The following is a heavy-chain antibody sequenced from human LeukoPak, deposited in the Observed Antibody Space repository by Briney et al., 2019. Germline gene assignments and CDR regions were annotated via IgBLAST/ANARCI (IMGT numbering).Heavy chain of an antibody. CDR3: ARGGNGMVRGVAIN. Sequence: SETLSLTCAVYGGSFSGYYWSWIRQPPGKGLEWIGEINHSGSTNYNPSLKSRVTISVDTSKNQFSLKLSSVTAADTAVYYCARGGNGMVRGVAINWGQGTPVTVSS. CDR2: INHSGST. CDR1: GGSFSGYY. V-gene: IGHV4-34*01. J-gene: IGHJ4*02. D-gene: IGHD3-10*01.